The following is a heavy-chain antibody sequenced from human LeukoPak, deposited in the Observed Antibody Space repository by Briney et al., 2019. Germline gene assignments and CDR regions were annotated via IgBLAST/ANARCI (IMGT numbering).Heavy chain of an antibody. CDR3: AKDMGWELLGSFDY. CDR1: GFTFGDHA. Sequence: GGSLRLSCTASGFTFGDHAMSWVRQAPGKGLEWVGFIRSKAYGGTTEYAASVKGRFTISRDNAKNSLYLQMNSLRAEDTALYYCAKDMGWELLGSFDYWGQGTLVTVSS. D-gene: IGHD1-26*01. V-gene: IGHV3-49*04. J-gene: IGHJ4*02. CDR2: IRSKAYGGTT.